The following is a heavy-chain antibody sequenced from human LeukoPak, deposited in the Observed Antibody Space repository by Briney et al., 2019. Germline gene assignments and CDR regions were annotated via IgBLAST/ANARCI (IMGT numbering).Heavy chain of an antibody. CDR3: ARDHPPTYGSGSFDY. CDR2: IYTSGST. Sequence: PSETLSLTCTVSGGSISSGSYYWSWIRQPAGKGLEWIGRIYTSGSTNYNPSLKSRVTISVDTSKNQFSLKLSSVTAADTAVYYCARDHPPTYGSGSFDYWGQGTLVTVSS. V-gene: IGHV4-61*02. CDR1: GGSISSGSYY. J-gene: IGHJ4*02. D-gene: IGHD3-10*01.